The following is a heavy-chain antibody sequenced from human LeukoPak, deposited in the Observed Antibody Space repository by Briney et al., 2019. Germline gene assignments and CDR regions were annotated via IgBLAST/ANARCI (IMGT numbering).Heavy chain of an antibody. CDR3: ARQPDISVAGRIDS. V-gene: IGHV3-23*01. Sequence: GSRRLSCAASGLTFSNVWMSWVRQAPGKGLEWVSAISGRGDSTYYTGSVEGRFTISRDNSKNTMSLQMNSLLVDDTAVYYCARQPDISVAGRIDSWGQGTLVTVSS. D-gene: IGHD6-19*01. CDR2: ISGRGDST. J-gene: IGHJ4*02. CDR1: GLTFSNVW.